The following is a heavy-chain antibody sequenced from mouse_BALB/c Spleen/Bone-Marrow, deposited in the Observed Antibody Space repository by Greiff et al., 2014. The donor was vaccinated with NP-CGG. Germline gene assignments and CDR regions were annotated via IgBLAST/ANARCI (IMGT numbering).Heavy chain of an antibody. V-gene: IGHV5-17*02. CDR3: AKIARAKMYA. D-gene: IGHD5-1-1*01. Sequence: EVHLVEPGGGLVQPGGARKLSCATSGITFRNFGMHWVRQAPEKGLEWVAYISSGSSTIYYADTLKGRFTISRDNPKNTLFLQMTSLRSEDTAMYYCAKIARAKMYA. CDR1: GITFRNFG. CDR2: ISSGSSTI. J-gene: IGHJ4*01.